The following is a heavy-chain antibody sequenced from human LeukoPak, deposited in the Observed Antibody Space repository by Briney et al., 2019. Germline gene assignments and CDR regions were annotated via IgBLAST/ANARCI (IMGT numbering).Heavy chain of an antibody. J-gene: IGHJ4*02. CDR1: GYSFSTYW. Sequence: GESLKISCKGFGYSFSTYWIGWVRQMPGKGLECMGIIYPGDSDTRYSPSFQGQVTISADKSISTAYLQWSSLKALDTAMYYCARIAVAGTGGYYWGQGTLVTVSA. CDR3: ARIAVAGTGGYY. V-gene: IGHV5-51*01. D-gene: IGHD6-19*01. CDR2: IYPGDSDT.